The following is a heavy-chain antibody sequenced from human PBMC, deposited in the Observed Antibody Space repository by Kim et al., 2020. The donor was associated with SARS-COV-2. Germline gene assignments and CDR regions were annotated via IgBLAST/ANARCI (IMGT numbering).Heavy chain of an antibody. CDR3: AKGGEQLDY. Sequence: GGSLRLSCAASGFTFSSYGMHWVRQAPGKGLEWVAVISYDGSNKYYADSVKGRFTISRDNSKNTLYLQMNSLRAEDTAVYYCAKGGEQLDYWGQGTRVTV. J-gene: IGHJ4*02. CDR1: GFTFSSYG. D-gene: IGHD3-16*01. CDR2: ISYDGSNK. V-gene: IGHV3-30*18.